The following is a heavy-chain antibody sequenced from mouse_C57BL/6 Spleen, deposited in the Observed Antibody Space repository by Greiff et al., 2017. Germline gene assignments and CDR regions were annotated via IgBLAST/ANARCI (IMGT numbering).Heavy chain of an antibody. CDR1: GFSFNTYA. V-gene: IGHV10-1*01. J-gene: IGHJ2*01. CDR3: VRDGSSPYYFDY. CDR2: IRSKSNNYAT. D-gene: IGHD1-1*01. Sequence: EAGGGLVQPKGSLKLSCAASGFSFNTYAMNWVRQAPGKGLEWVARIRSKSNNYATYYADSVKDRFTISRDDSESMLYLQMNNLKTEDTAMYYCVRDGSSPYYFDYWGQGTTLTVSS.